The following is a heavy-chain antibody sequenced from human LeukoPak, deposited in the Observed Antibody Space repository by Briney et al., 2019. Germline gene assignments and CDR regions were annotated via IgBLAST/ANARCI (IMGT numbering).Heavy chain of an antibody. CDR3: ARIYAYCSSTSCYDFDY. CDR1: GGSFSGFY. D-gene: IGHD2-2*01. Sequence: PSETLSLTCAIYGGSFSGFYWSWIRQPPGTGLEWIGEVNLSGGAFYNPSLKSRVTISIDTSKNQFSLKLSSVTAADTAVYYCARIYAYCSSTSCYDFDYWGQGTLVTVSS. J-gene: IGHJ4*02. V-gene: IGHV4-34*01. CDR2: VNLSGGA.